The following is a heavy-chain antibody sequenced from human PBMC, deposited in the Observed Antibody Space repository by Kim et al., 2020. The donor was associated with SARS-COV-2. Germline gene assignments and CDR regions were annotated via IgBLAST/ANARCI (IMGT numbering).Heavy chain of an antibody. Sequence: GGSLRLSCAASGFTFSSYAMHWVRQAPGKGLEWVAVISYDGSNKYYADSVKGRFTISRDNSKNTLYLQMNSLRAEDTAVYYCARAVRIQLWLGLGYWGQG. CDR3: ARAVRIQLWLGLGY. CDR1: GFTFSSYA. D-gene: IGHD5-18*01. V-gene: IGHV3-30*04. J-gene: IGHJ4*02. CDR2: ISYDGSNK.